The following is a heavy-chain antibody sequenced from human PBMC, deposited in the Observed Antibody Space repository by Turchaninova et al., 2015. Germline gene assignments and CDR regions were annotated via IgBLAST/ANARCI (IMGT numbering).Heavy chain of an antibody. CDR2: FYDRVTT. CDR3: ARHASSSWGRYFDF. D-gene: IGHD6-13*01. V-gene: IGHV4-38-2*01. J-gene: IGHJ2*01. CDR1: GSSISSGYY. Sequence: QVQLQESGPGLVKPSETLSLTCLVSGSSISSGYYWGWIRQPPGKGLEWIGPFYDRVTTYGNPSLWSRVSRSVDPSKNQFSLKLQSVTAADTAVYYCARHASSSWGRYFDFWGRGTLVTVSS.